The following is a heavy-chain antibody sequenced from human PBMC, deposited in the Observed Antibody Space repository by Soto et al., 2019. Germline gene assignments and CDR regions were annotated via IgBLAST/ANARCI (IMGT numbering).Heavy chain of an antibody. Sequence: GGSLRLSCAASGFTFSSHAICWLRQAPGTGPEWVAFVDGSGGDTSYADSVKGRFTISRDNSDNSLFLHMNTLRAEDTGRYFCAKEIFAAAYGPPCAFDLWGKGTLVTVSS. CDR1: GFTFSSHA. D-gene: IGHD2-15*01. V-gene: IGHV3-23*01. CDR2: VDGSGGDT. J-gene: IGHJ4*02. CDR3: AKEIFAAAYGPPCAFDL.